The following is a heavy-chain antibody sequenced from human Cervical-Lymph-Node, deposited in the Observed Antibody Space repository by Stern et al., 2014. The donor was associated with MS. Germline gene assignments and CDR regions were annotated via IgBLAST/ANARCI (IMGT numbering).Heavy chain of an antibody. CDR2: IIPIFGMA. CDR3: ARYSG. D-gene: IGHD2-21*01. Sequence: VQLVESGAEVKKPGSSVKVSCKASGGTFSNYTISLVRQAPGQGLEWMGEIIPIFGMATYAQKFQGRVTITADESTSTAYMELSSLRSDDTAVYYCARYSGWGQGTLVTVST. V-gene: IGHV1-69*01. CDR1: GGTFSNYT. J-gene: IGHJ4*02.